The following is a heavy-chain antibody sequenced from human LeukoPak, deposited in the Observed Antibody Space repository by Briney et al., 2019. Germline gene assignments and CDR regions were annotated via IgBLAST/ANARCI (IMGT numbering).Heavy chain of an antibody. D-gene: IGHD4-17*01. CDR1: GYTFTDYF. V-gene: IGHV1-18*04. CDR2: INSLNDNT. CDR3: ARQGGYGDYYYYMDV. Sequence: ASVKVSCKASGYTFTDYFLHWVRQAPGQGLEWMGWINSLNDNTNYAQKLQGRVTMTTDTSTSTAYMELRSLRSDDTAVYYCARQGGYGDYYYYMDVWGKGTTVTVSS. J-gene: IGHJ6*03.